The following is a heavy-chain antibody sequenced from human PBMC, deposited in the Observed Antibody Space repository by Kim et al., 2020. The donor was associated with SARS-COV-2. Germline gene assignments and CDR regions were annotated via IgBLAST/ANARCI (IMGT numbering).Heavy chain of an antibody. CDR2: INHSGST. V-gene: IGHV4-34*01. J-gene: IGHJ4*02. D-gene: IGHD3-10*01. Sequence: SETLSLTCAVYGGSFSGYYWSWIRQPPGKGLEWIGEINHSGSTNYNPSLKSRVTISVDTSKNQFSLKLSSVTAADTAVYYCARGHVWFGELLIYWGQGTLVTVSS. CDR3: ARGHVWFGELLIY. CDR1: GGSFSGYY.